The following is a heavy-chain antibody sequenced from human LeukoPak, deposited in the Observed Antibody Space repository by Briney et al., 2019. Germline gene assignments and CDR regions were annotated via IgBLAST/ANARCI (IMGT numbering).Heavy chain of an antibody. CDR2: ISGSGGST. CDR1: GFTFSSYA. J-gene: IGHJ4*02. CDR3: AKDRGVVVPAAPCY. V-gene: IGHV3-23*01. D-gene: IGHD2-2*01. Sequence: GGSLRLSCAASGFTFSSYAMSWVRQAPGKGLEWVSAISGSGGSTYYADSVKGRFTISRDNSKNTLYLQMNSLRAEATAVYYCAKDRGVVVPAAPCYWGQGTLVTVSS.